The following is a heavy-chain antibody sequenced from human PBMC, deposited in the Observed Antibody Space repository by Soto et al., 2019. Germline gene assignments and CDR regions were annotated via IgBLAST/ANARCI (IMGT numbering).Heavy chain of an antibody. CDR2: KKEDGSEK. Sequence: GGSLRLSCIGTGFTFSSFWMSWVRQAPGKGLEWVANKKEDGSEKYYVNSVKGRFTISRDNAKNSLYLQMNSLRAEDTAVYYCARELRGDFWSGYSGAFDIWGQGTMVTVSS. D-gene: IGHD3-3*01. CDR3: ARELRGDFWSGYSGAFDI. J-gene: IGHJ3*02. V-gene: IGHV3-7*01. CDR1: GFTFSSFW.